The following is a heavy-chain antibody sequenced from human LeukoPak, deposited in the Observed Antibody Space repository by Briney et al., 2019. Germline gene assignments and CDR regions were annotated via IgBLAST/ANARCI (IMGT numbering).Heavy chain of an antibody. V-gene: IGHV3-9*01. Sequence: GRSLRPSYAASGFTFDDYAMHWVRQAPGKGLEWVSGISWNSGSIGYADSVKGRFTISRDNAKNSLYLQMNSLRAEDTALYYCAKEARSSGFDYWGQGTLVTVSS. J-gene: IGHJ4*02. D-gene: IGHD6-19*01. CDR2: ISWNSGSI. CDR1: GFTFDDYA. CDR3: AKEARSSGFDY.